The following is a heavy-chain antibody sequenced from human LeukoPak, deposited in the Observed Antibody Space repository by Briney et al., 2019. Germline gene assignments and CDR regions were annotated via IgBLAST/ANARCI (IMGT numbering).Heavy chain of an antibody. J-gene: IGHJ6*02. D-gene: IGHD4-17*01. V-gene: IGHV3-21*01. CDR1: GFTFSSYT. CDR2: IRSSSSYI. Sequence: KPGGSLRLSCAASGFTFSSYTMHWVRQAPGKGLEWVSCIRSSSSYIYYADSVKGRFTISRDDAKNSLYLQMDSLRAEDTAVYYCARDGGLRHYYYAMDVWGQGTPVTVSS. CDR3: ARDGGLRHYYYAMDV.